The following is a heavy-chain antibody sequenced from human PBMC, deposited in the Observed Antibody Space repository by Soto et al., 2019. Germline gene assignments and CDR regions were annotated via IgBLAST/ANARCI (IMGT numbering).Heavy chain of an antibody. J-gene: IGHJ4*02. V-gene: IGHV3-23*01. CDR2: ISDSGETT. D-gene: IGHD2-2*01. CDR3: AKDDPVVPSAIRGYYNY. Sequence: EVQLLESGGGLVQPGGSLRLSCAASGFTFNTYAMSWVRQAPGKGLEWVSGISDSGETTYYAVSVQGRFTISRDNSKNTLYLQMNSLRAEDTALYYCAKDDPVVPSAIRGYYNYWGQGTLVTVSS. CDR1: GFTFNTYA.